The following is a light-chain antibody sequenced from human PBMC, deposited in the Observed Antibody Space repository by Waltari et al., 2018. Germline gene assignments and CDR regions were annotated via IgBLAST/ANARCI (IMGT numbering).Light chain of an antibody. CDR2: GAS. J-gene: IGKJ1*01. CDR1: QNINSN. V-gene: IGKV3D-15*01. CDR3: QQYNNWPPWT. Sequence: EIAMTQSPATLSVSPGEGATLSCRASQNINSNLAWYQQQPGQTPRLLSYGASTRAIGIPARFSGSGSGTEFTLTISSLQSEDFALYYCQQYNNWPPWTFGQGTKVEIK.